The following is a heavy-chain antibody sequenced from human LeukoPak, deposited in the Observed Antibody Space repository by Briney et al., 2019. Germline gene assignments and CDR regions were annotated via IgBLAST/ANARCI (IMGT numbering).Heavy chain of an antibody. D-gene: IGHD3-16*01. CDR2: INSDGSTT. CDR1: GFTFSSYW. J-gene: IGHJ4*02. Sequence: GSLRLSCAASGFTFSSYWMHWVRQAPGKWLVWVSRINSDGSTTTYADSVKGRFTISRDNAKNTLYLQMNSLRAEDTAVYYCARGGVDYWGQGTLVTVSS. V-gene: IGHV3-74*01. CDR3: ARGGVDY.